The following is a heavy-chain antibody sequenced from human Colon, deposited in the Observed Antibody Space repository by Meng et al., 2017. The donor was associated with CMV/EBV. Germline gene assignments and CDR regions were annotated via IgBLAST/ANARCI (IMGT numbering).Heavy chain of an antibody. CDR3: AKVLGEYTYGLGTKEIDY. D-gene: IGHD5-18*01. CDR1: GFTFNTYG. Sequence: SCAASGFTFNTYGMHWVRQAPGKGLEWVAFIRFEGSDKYYTDSVKGRFTISRDNSKNTLSLQMNSLRAEDTAVYYCAKVLGEYTYGLGTKEIDYWGQGTLVTVSS. V-gene: IGHV3-30*02. J-gene: IGHJ4*02. CDR2: IRFEGSDK.